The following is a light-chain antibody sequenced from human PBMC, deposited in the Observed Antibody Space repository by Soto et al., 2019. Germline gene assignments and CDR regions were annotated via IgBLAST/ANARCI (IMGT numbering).Light chain of an antibody. J-gene: IGKJ2*01. CDR1: QTVGTF. Sequence: EIVLTQSPATLSLSPGERATLSCRASQTVGTFLAWYQQKPGQAPRLVIYDASKRATGIPARFSGTGSGTDFALTIRSMEPEEFEVYYGQHRTNRPRTFGQGTKLDIK. V-gene: IGKV3-11*01. CDR2: DAS. CDR3: QHRTNRPRT.